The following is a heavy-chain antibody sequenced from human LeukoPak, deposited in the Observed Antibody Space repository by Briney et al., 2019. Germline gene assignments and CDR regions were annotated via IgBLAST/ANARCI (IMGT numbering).Heavy chain of an antibody. V-gene: IGHV1-3*01. CDR3: ARGLRYFDWLLDY. D-gene: IGHD3-9*01. Sequence: GASVKVSCKASGYTFTSYAMHWVRRAPGQRLEWMGWINAGNGNTKYSQKFQGRVTITRDTSASTAYMELSSLRSEDTAVYYCARGLRYFDWLLDYWGQGTLVTVSS. J-gene: IGHJ4*02. CDR2: INAGNGNT. CDR1: GYTFTSYA.